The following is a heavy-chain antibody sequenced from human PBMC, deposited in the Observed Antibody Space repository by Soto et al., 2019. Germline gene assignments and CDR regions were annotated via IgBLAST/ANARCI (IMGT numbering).Heavy chain of an antibody. V-gene: IGHV1-18*01. J-gene: IGHJ4*02. CDR2: ISAYNGNT. D-gene: IGHD3-3*01. CDR3: ATAHGDFWSGYYQYYFDY. Sequence: QVQLVQSGAEVKKPGASVKVSCKASGYTFTSYGISWVRQAPGQGLEWMGWISAYNGNTNYAQKLQGRVTMTTATSTSTAYMELRSLRSDDTAVYYCATAHGDFWSGYYQYYFDYWGQGTLVTVSS. CDR1: GYTFTSYG.